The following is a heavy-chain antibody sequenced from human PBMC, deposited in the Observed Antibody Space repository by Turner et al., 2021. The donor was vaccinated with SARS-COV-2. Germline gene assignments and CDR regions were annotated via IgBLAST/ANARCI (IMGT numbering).Heavy chain of an antibody. CDR1: GFTFSSYG. CDR3: AKAETYSSGWSGGRSYYYYYMDV. D-gene: IGHD6-19*01. Sequence: QVQLVESGGGVVQPGRSLRLSCAASGFTFSSYGMHWVRQAPGKGLELVAVISYDGSNKYYADSVKGRFTISRDNSKNTLYLQMNSLRAEDTAVYYCAKAETYSSGWSGGRSYYYYYMDVWGKGTTVTVSS. V-gene: IGHV3-30*18. J-gene: IGHJ6*03. CDR2: ISYDGSNK.